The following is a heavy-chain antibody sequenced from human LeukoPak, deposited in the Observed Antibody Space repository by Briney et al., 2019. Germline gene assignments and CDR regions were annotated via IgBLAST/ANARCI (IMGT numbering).Heavy chain of an antibody. CDR1: GYTFTSYG. CDR3: ARGESSYGSFDY. D-gene: IGHD5-18*01. CDR2: MNPNSGNT. V-gene: IGHV1-8*01. Sequence: ASVKVSCKASGYTFTSYGINWVRQATGQGLEWMGWMNPNSGNTGYAQKFQGRVTMTRNTSISTAYMELSSPGSEDTAVYYCARGESSYGSFDYWGQGTLVTVSS. J-gene: IGHJ4*02.